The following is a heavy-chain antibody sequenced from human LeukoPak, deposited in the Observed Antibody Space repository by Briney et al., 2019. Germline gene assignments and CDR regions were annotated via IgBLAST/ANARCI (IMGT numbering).Heavy chain of an antibody. Sequence: PGGSLRLSCAASGFTFSTYWMAWVRQAPGKGLEWVANIKYDGIEKYYVDSVKGRFTISRDNAKNSLYLQMNSLRAEDTAVYYCAREGKSWAARPYYYYYYMDVWGKGTTVTVSS. CDR3: AREGKSWAARPYYYYYYMDV. V-gene: IGHV3-7*01. CDR1: GFTFSTYW. CDR2: IKYDGIEK. D-gene: IGHD6-6*01. J-gene: IGHJ6*03.